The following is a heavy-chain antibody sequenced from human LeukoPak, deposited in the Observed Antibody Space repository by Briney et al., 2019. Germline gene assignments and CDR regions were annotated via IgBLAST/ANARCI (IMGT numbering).Heavy chain of an antibody. CDR1: GGSFSGYY. D-gene: IGHD1-26*01. Sequence: SETLSLTCAVYGGSFSGYYWSWIRQPPGKGLEWIGEINHSGSTNYNPSLKSRVTISVDTSKNQFSLKLSSVTAADTAVYYCARGGDIVGANRGGSLAFDIWGQGTMVTVSS. J-gene: IGHJ3*02. CDR3: ARGGDIVGANRGGSLAFDI. V-gene: IGHV4-34*01. CDR2: INHSGST.